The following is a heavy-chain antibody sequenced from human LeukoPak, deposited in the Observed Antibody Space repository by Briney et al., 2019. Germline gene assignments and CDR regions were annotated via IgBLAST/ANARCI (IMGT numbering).Heavy chain of an antibody. Sequence: GGSLRLSCAASGSTFSRNWMSWVRQAPGKGLEWVSSIEYSETSTHYADAVKGRFTISRDNSKNTLYLQLNSLSDEDTAVYFCARNSGWYGISWGQGTLVTVSS. V-gene: IGHV3-23*01. J-gene: IGHJ4*02. CDR1: GSTFSRNW. CDR3: ARNSGWYGIS. D-gene: IGHD6-19*01. CDR2: IEYSETST.